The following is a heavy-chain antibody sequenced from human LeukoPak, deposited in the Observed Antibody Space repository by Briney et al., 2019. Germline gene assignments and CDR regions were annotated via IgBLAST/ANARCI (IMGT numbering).Heavy chain of an antibody. CDR3: ARVIDGWYFDY. Sequence: GGSLRLSCAASGFTFSSYWMHWVRQAPGQGLVWVSRINSGGSSTSYADFVKGRFTISRDNAKSTLSLQMDSLRAEDTAVYYCARVIDGWYFDYWGQGTLVTVSS. CDR1: GFTFSSYW. CDR2: INSGGSST. J-gene: IGHJ4*02. V-gene: IGHV3-74*01. D-gene: IGHD6-19*01.